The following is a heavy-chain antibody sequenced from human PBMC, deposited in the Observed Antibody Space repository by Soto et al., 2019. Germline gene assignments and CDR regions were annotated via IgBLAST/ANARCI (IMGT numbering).Heavy chain of an antibody. CDR3: ATAEVVVAATPSGMDV. D-gene: IGHD2-15*01. CDR1: GFTFSSYG. CDR2: ISYDGSNK. V-gene: IGHV3-30*03. Sequence: GGSLRLSCAASGFTFSSYGMHWVRQAPGKGLEWVAVISYDGSNKYYADSVKGRFTISRDNSKNTLYLQMNSLRAEDTAVYYCATAEVVVAATPSGMDVWGQGTTVTVSS. J-gene: IGHJ6*02.